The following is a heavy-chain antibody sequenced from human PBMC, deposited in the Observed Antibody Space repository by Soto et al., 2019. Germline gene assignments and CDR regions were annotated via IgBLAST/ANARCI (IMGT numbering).Heavy chain of an antibody. CDR3: ARDLRVDGFPGGGYLDY. J-gene: IGHJ4*01. CDR2: IYPSGGST. CDR1: GYTCTSYY. V-gene: IGHV1-46*01. Sequence: ASAKVSYKVSGYTCTSYYMLWLRKAPSQVLEWMGIIYPSGGSTSYAQKFQSRVTMTRDTSTSTVYMELSSLRSEDTGVYYCARDLRVDGFPGGGYLDY. D-gene: IGHD3-16*01.